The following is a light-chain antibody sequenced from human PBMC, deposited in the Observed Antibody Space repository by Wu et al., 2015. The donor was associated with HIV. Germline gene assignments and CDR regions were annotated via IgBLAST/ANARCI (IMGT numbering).Light chain of an antibody. CDR3: QQYGSSPPGFT. Sequence: EIVMTQSPATLSVSPGESVTPSCRASQNVGSNLAWYQQKPGQAPRLLISGASTRATGVPARFSGSGSGTDFTLTISRLEPEDFAVYYCQQYGSSPPGFTFGPGTKVDIK. CDR1: QNVGSN. V-gene: IGKV3-15*01. CDR2: GAS. J-gene: IGKJ3*01.